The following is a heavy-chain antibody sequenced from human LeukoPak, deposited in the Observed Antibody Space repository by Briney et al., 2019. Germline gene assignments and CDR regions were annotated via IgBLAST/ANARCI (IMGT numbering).Heavy chain of an antibody. CDR3: AKTKGYGLVDI. CDR2: IFYSGST. V-gene: IGHV4-34*12. CDR1: GGSFSGYY. Sequence: SETLSLTCAVYGGSFSGYYWSWIRQPPGKGLEWIGNIFYSGSTYYSPSLRSRVTISLDTSRNQFSLKLNSVTAADTAVYYCAKTKGYGLVDIWGQGTMVTVSS. J-gene: IGHJ3*02. D-gene: IGHD3-10*01.